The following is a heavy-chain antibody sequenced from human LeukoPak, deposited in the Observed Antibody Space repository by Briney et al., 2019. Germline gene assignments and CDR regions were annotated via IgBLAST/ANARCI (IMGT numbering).Heavy chain of an antibody. CDR2: LNWDDDK. CDR3: THSANGRMITFDY. Sequence: ESGPTLAKPTQTLTLTCTFFWWARSTSGVGVGWIRQLPANVLESHALLNWDDDKRYSPSLKSRLTITKDTSKNQVVLTMTNMDPVDTATYYRTHSANGRMITFDYWGQGTLVTVSS. D-gene: IGHD3-16*01. CDR1: WWARSTSGVG. J-gene: IGHJ4*02. V-gene: IGHV2-5*02.